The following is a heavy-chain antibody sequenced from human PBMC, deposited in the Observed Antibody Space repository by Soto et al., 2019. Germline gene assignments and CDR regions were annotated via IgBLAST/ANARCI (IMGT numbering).Heavy chain of an antibody. D-gene: IGHD3-3*02. CDR1: GLTVNSNF. J-gene: IGHJ5*02. Sequence: EVQLVESGGGLIQPGGSLRLSCAASGLTVNSNFMSWVRQAPGKGPGWVSVMYSGGSTYYADSVRGRFTISRDNFKNTLYLQLSSLSAEDTAVYYCARGGSISNLHGWFDPWWQGTLVTVSS. CDR3: ARGGSISNLHGWFDP. V-gene: IGHV3-53*01. CDR2: MYSGGST.